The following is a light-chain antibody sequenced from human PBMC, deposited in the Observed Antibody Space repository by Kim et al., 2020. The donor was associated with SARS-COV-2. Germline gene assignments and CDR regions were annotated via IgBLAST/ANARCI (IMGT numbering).Light chain of an antibody. V-gene: IGKV1D-16*01. CDR3: HKYDSYPRT. J-gene: IGKJ1*01. CDR2: AAS. Sequence: DIQMTQSPSSLSASVGDTVTITCRASQGISSWLAWYQQKPEKAPKCLLYAASSLQSGVPSRFSGSGSGTEFTLTISSLQPEDFATYYQHKYDSYPRTFGPGTKVDIK. CDR1: QGISSW.